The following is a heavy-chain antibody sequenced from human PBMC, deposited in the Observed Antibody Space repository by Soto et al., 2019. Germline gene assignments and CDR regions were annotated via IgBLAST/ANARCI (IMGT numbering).Heavy chain of an antibody. CDR1: GFIFSNAW. D-gene: IGHD4-17*01. Sequence: GGSLRLSFAASGFIFSNAWINWVRQAPGKGLEWVGRVKSKTDGGTTDFAAPVKGRFAISRDDSKNMVYLEMNSLKTEDTAIYYCTTDSYMTNIIVRFDYWGHGTLVTVSS. J-gene: IGHJ4*01. CDR2: VKSKTDGGTT. CDR3: TTDSYMTNIIVRFDY. V-gene: IGHV3-15*07.